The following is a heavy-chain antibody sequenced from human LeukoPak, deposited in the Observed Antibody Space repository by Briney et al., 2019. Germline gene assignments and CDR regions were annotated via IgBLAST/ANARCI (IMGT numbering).Heavy chain of an antibody. Sequence: SETLSLTCTVSGGSISSYYWSWIRQPPGKGLEWIGYIYYSGSTNYNPSLKSRVTISVDTSKNQFSLKLSSVTPEDTAVYYCVRGPQLVGYYYMDVWDKGTTVTVSS. CDR3: VRGPQLVGYYYMDV. D-gene: IGHD6-13*01. CDR2: IYYSGST. CDR1: GGSISSYY. J-gene: IGHJ6*03. V-gene: IGHV4-59*12.